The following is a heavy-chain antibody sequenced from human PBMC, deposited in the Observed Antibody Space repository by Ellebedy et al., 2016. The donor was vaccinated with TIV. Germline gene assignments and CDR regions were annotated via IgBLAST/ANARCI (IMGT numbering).Heavy chain of an antibody. CDR1: GGSISKFS. CDR2: LFYSGDT. CDR3: ARFDYDVEGYYGLDV. D-gene: IGHD3-16*01. Sequence: GSLRLSXTVSGGSISKFSWTWIRQPPGKGLEWIGYLFYSGDTNYNPSLKSRVSMSVDTSKSQLSLTLTSVTAADTGVYYCARFDYDVEGYYGLDVWGQGTTVTVSS. V-gene: IGHV4-59*01. J-gene: IGHJ6*02.